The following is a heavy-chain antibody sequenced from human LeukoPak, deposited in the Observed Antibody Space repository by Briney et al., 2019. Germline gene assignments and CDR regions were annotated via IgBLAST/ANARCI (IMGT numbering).Heavy chain of an antibody. V-gene: IGHV3-23*01. CDR3: AKKTVTTDYYYYGMDV. D-gene: IGHD4-17*01. Sequence: GGSLRLSCAASGFTFSSYAMSWVRQAPGKGLEWVSAICGSGGSTYYADSVKGRFTISRDNSKNTLYLQMSSLRAEDTAVYYCAKKTVTTDYYYYGMDVWGQGTTVTVSS. CDR2: ICGSGGST. CDR1: GFTFSSYA. J-gene: IGHJ6*02.